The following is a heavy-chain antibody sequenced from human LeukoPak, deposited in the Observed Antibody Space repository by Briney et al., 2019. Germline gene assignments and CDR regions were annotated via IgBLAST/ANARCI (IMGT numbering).Heavy chain of an antibody. CDR3: ARGTHFDWLPLDY. CDR1: GFTFSSYG. CDR2: ISYDGSNK. D-gene: IGHD3-9*01. Sequence: GGSLRLSCAASGFTFSSYGMHWVRQAPGKGLEWVAVISYDGSNKYYADSVKGRFTISRDNSKNTLYLQMNSLRAEDTAVYYCARGTHFDWLPLDYWGQGTLVTVSS. V-gene: IGHV3-30*03. J-gene: IGHJ4*02.